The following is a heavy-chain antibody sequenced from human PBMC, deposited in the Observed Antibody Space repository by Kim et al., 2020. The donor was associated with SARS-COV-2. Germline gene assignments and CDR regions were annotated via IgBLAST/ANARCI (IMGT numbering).Heavy chain of an antibody. J-gene: IGHJ6*01. D-gene: IGHD2-15*01. CDR1: RSTFTSYW. Sequence: GESLKISCMGSRSTFTSYWIGWVRHMPGKGLEWMGIIYSPDADPKYSPSFQGQVNNSVDRAISTAYLQWNTLEASDSAIYYCATHLLGYGMEVWWQGTTV. V-gene: IGHV5-51*01. CDR2: IYSPDADP. CDR3: ATHLLGYGMEV.